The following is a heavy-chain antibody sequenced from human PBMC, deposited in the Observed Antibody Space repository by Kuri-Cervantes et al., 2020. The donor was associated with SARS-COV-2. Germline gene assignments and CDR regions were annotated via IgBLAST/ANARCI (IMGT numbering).Heavy chain of an antibody. CDR1: GGSFSGYY. D-gene: IGHD2-8*01. V-gene: IGHV4-34*01. Sequence: GSLRLSCAVYGGSFSGYYWNWIRQPPGKGLEWIGEINHSGSTNYNPSLKSRVTISVDTSKNQFSLKLSSVTAADTAVYYCARQAIVLMVYATTFDYWGQGTLVTVSS. CDR2: INHSGST. J-gene: IGHJ4*02. CDR3: ARQAIVLMVYATTFDY.